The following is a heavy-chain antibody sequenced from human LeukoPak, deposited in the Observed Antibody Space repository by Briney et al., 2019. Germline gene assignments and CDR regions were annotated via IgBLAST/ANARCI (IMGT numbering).Heavy chain of an antibody. Sequence: ASVKVSCKASGYTFTSYGISWVRQSPGQGLEWMGWISAYNGNTNYAQKLQGRVTMTTDTSTSTAYMELRSLRSDDTAVYYCARSITMVRVVTFPFDYWGQGTLVTVSS. CDR3: ARSITMVRVVTFPFDY. CDR1: GYTFTSYG. V-gene: IGHV1-18*01. J-gene: IGHJ4*02. CDR2: ISAYNGNT. D-gene: IGHD3-10*01.